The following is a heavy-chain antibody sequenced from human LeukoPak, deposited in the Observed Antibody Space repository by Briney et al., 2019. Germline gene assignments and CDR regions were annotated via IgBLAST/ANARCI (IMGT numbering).Heavy chain of an antibody. CDR1: GFTFSDYY. CDR3: AKDRQQWLVGGYFDY. V-gene: IGHV3-11*01. CDR2: ISTSGSTI. J-gene: IGHJ4*02. Sequence: PGGSLRLSCAASGFTFSDYYMSWIRQAPGKGLEWVSYISTSGSTIYYVDSVKGRFTISRDNTKNSLYLQMNSLRAEDTAVYYCAKDRQQWLVGGYFDYWGQGTLVTVSS. D-gene: IGHD6-19*01.